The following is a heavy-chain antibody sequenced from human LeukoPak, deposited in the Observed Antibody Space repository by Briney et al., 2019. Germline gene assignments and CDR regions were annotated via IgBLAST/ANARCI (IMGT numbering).Heavy chain of an antibody. V-gene: IGHV1-3*01. J-gene: IGHJ3*02. D-gene: IGHD3-3*01. CDR2: INAGNGNT. Sequence: ASVKVSCTASGYTFTSYAMHRVRQAPGQRLEWMGWINAGNGNTKYSQKFQGRVTITRDTSASTAYMELSSLRSEDTAVYYCARDPLGITIFGVDDAFDIWGQGTMVTVSS. CDR3: ARDPLGITIFGVDDAFDI. CDR1: GYTFTSYA.